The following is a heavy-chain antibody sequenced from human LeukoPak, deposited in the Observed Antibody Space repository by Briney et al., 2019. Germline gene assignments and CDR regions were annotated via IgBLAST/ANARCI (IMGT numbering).Heavy chain of an antibody. J-gene: IGHJ4*02. CDR3: ARSPDYYDSSVYDY. D-gene: IGHD3-22*01. CDR2: INPNSGGT. CDR1: GYTFTGYY. Sequence: ASVKASCKASGYTFTGYYMHWVRQAPGQGLEWMGWINPNSGGTNYAQKFQGRVTMTRDTSISTAYMELSRLRSDDTAVYYCARSPDYYDSSVYDYWGQGTLVTVSS. V-gene: IGHV1-2*02.